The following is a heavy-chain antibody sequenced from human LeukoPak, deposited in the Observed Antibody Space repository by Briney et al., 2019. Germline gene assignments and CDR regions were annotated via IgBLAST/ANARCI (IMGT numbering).Heavy chain of an antibody. CDR1: GGSISTNNR. CDR3: AGGYGDYDVYHY. J-gene: IGHJ4*02. Sequence: SGTLSLTCAVSGGSISTNNRWSWVHQPPGKGLEWIGEIYHSGSTNYNPSLKSPVTISVDTSKNQFSLKLTSVTAADTAMYYCAGGYGDYDVYHYWGQGTLVTVSS. V-gene: IGHV4-4*02. CDR2: IYHSGST. D-gene: IGHD5-12*01.